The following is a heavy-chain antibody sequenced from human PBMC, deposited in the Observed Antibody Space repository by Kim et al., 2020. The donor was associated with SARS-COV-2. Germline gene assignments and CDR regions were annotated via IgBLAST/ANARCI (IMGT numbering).Heavy chain of an antibody. J-gene: IGHJ4*02. D-gene: IGHD6-19*01. CDR1: GGSVSSTLYY. CDR2: IYYSGTT. V-gene: IGHV4-39*01. CDR3: VRHMAGTGYSFDY. Sequence: SETRSLTCGVSGGSVSSTLYYWGWIRQPPGKGLEWIATIYYSGTTYYNPSLRSRVAMSVDTSKNQFSLKLSSVSATDTAVYYCVRHMAGTGYSFDYWGRGTLVTVSS.